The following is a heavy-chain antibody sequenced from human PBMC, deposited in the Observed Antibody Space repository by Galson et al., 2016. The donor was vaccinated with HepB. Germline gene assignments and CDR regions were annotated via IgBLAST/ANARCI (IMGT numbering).Heavy chain of an antibody. V-gene: IGHV3-23*01. D-gene: IGHD3-10*01. Sequence: SLRLSCATSGFFFYTYAMSWVRQAPGKGLEWISTISGSAGSIYYADSVNGRFTIPKDSSRDILYLQMNSLRVEDTAIYYCSKDSWWVPGVIIDFDDWGQGTLVTVSS. CDR3: SKDSWWVPGVIIDFDD. J-gene: IGHJ4*02. CDR2: ISGSAGSI. CDR1: GFFFYTYA.